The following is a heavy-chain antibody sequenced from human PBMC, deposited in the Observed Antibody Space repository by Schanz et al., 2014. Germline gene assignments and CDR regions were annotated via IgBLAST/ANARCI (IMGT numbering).Heavy chain of an antibody. CDR1: EFTFRSYK. D-gene: IGHD1-1*01. V-gene: IGHV3-48*01. CDR2: IDGKSTNV. Sequence: EGQLLESGGGLIQPGGSLRLSCEASEFTFRSYKMNWVRQAPGKGLEWLACIDGKSTNVYYTDSVKGRFTVSRDNARNSLYTHMNPLRAEDTAVYSGARDAGRCCRNDYMDDWGKGTPVTASS. CDR3: ARDAGRCCRNDYMDD. J-gene: IGHJ6*03.